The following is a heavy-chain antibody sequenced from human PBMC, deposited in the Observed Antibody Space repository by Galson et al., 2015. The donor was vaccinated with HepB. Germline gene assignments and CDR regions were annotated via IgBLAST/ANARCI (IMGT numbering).Heavy chain of an antibody. CDR3: ARASYTSFYDYVDS. CDR1: GFTFSRYG. D-gene: IGHD2/OR15-2a*01. Sequence: SLRLSCAASGFTFSRYGMHWVRQAPGKGLEWVAVIWYDGSNKYYVDVVEGRFTISRDNPKNTVYLQMNSLRAEDTAIYYCARASYTSFYDYVDSWGQGTLVTVSS. CDR2: IWYDGSNK. V-gene: IGHV3-33*01. J-gene: IGHJ4*02.